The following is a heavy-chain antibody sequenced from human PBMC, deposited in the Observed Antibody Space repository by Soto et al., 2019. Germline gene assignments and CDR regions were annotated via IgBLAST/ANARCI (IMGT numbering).Heavy chain of an antibody. CDR3: ARLLGYCSSTTCYLAFDI. CDR1: GFTFSGYW. V-gene: IGHV3-7*01. J-gene: IGHJ3*02. Sequence: GGSLRLSCAASGFTFSGYWMSWVRQAPGKGLEWVANIKQDGSEKYYVNSVKGRFTISRDNTKNSLYLQMNSLRAEDTAVYYCARLLGYCSSTTCYLAFDIWGQGTMVTVSS. D-gene: IGHD2-2*01. CDR2: IKQDGSEK.